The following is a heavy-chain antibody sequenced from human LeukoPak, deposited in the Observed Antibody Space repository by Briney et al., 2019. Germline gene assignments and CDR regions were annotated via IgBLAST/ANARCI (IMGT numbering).Heavy chain of an antibody. D-gene: IGHD1-1*01. J-gene: IGHJ5*02. CDR1: GFTFSSYA. Sequence: GRSLRLSCAASGFTFSSYAMHWVRQAPGKGLEWVAVISYDGSNKYYADSVKGRFTISRDNSKNTLYLQMNSLRAEDTAVYYCAKEMDWNHNWFDPWGQGTLVTVSS. CDR3: AKEMDWNHNWFDP. CDR2: ISYDGSNK. V-gene: IGHV3-30*04.